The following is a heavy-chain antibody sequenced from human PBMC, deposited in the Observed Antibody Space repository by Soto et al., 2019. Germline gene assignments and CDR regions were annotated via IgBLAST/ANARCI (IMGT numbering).Heavy chain of an antibody. J-gene: IGHJ4*02. V-gene: IGHV3-7*05. CDR3: ARDRGYSSGWLDY. CDR1: GFTFSSYW. D-gene: IGHD6-19*01. Sequence: PGGSLRLSCAASGFTFSSYWMSWVSQAPGKGLEWVANIKQDGSEKYYVDSVKGRFTISRDNAKNSLYLQMNSLRAEDTAVYYCARDRGYSSGWLDYWGQGTLVTVSS. CDR2: IKQDGSEK.